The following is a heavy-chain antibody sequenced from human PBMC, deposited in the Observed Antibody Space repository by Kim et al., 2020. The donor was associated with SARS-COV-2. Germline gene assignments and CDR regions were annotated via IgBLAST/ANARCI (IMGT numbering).Heavy chain of an antibody. V-gene: IGHV3-21*01. CDR2: I. J-gene: IGHJ4*02. D-gene: IGHD1-1*01. Sequence: IYYRDSVKGRFSSSSDNAGNALYLQMNSLRAEDTAVYYCARVYSGSHHFDYWGQGTLVTVSS. CDR3: ARVYSGSHHFDY.